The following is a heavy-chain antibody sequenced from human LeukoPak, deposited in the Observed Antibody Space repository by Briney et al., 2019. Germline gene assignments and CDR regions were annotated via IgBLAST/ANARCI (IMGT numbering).Heavy chain of an antibody. CDR2: INAGNGDT. J-gene: IGHJ4*02. D-gene: IGHD2-21*01. Sequence: ASVNVSCKASGYTFPNYVVHWVRQAPGQRPEWMGWINAGNGDTKYSQNFQGRVTITRDTSASTAYMELSSLTSEDTALYYCARDDCGDTCYPGGYWGQGTLVTVSS. CDR1: GYTFPNYV. CDR3: ARDDCGDTCYPGGY. V-gene: IGHV1-3*01.